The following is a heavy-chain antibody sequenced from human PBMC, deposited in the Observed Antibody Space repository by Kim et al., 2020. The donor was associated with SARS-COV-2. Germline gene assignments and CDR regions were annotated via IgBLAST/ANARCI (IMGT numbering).Heavy chain of an antibody. J-gene: IGHJ3*02. Sequence: GGSLRLSCAASGFTFSSYGMHWVSQAPGKGLEWVAVISYDGSNKYYADSVKGRFTISRDNSKNTLYLQMNTLRPEDTAVYYCAKDRVTMVRGVDAFDIWGQGTMVTVSS. CDR1: GFTFSSYG. D-gene: IGHD3-10*01. V-gene: IGHV3-30*18. CDR3: AKDRVTMVRGVDAFDI. CDR2: ISYDGSNK.